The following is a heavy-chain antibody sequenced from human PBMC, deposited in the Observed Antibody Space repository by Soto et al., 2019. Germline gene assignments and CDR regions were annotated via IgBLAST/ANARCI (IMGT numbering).Heavy chain of an antibody. V-gene: IGHV3-30-3*01. D-gene: IGHD6-6*01. CDR1: GFTFSSYA. J-gene: IGHJ4*02. Sequence: QVQLVESGGGVVQPGRSLRLSCAASGFTFSSYAMHWVRQAPGKGLEWVAVISYDGSNKYYADSVKGRFTISRDNSKNTLYLQINSLRAEDTAVYYCARGRSEYSSSIDYWGQGTLVTVSS. CDR2: ISYDGSNK. CDR3: ARGRSEYSSSIDY.